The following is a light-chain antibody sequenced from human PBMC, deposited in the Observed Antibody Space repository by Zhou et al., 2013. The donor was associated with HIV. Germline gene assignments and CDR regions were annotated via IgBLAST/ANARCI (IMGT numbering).Light chain of an antibody. CDR2: RNN. CDR3: AAWDDSLNGYV. CDR1: NSNIGGNT. J-gene: IGLJ1*01. V-gene: IGLV1-44*01. Sequence: QSVLTQPPSASGTPGQRITISCSGGNSNIGGNTVNWYQQLPGSAPKLLIYRNNQRPSGVPDRFSGSKSGTSASLAISGLQSEDEADYHCAAWDDSLNGYVFGTGTRSPS.